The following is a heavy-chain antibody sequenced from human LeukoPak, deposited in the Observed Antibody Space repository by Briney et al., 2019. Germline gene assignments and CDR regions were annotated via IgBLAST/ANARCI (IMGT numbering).Heavy chain of an antibody. Sequence: GSSVKVSCKASGGTFSSYAISSVRQAPGQGLEWMGGIIPIFGTANYAQKFQGRVTITTDESTSTAYMELSSLRSEDTAVYYCARGTMVVTYGAFDIWGQGTIVTVSS. CDR1: GGTFSSYA. J-gene: IGHJ3*02. CDR2: IIPIFGTA. D-gene: IGHD4-23*01. V-gene: IGHV1-69*05. CDR3: ARGTMVVTYGAFDI.